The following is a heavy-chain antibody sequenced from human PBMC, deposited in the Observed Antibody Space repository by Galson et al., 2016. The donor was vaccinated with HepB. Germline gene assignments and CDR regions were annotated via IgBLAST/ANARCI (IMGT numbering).Heavy chain of an antibody. Sequence: ETLSLTCTVSGGSISTYYWIWIRQPPGKGLEWIGYIYYSGNTNYNHSLKSRVTISIDTSKNQFSLNLSSVTAADTAMYYCAREAVGYSTSGTPPYGMDVWGQGTTVTVSS. J-gene: IGHJ6*02. D-gene: IGHD3-10*01. CDR3: AREAVGYSTSGTPPYGMDV. CDR1: GGSISTYY. CDR2: IYYSGNT. V-gene: IGHV4-59*01.